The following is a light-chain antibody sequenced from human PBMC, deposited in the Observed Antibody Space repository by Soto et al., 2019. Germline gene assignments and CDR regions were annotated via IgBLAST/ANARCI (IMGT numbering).Light chain of an antibody. J-gene: IGKJ4*01. CDR2: DAS. V-gene: IGKV3-11*01. CDR3: QQRSKS. CDR1: QSVSSY. Sequence: EIVLTQSPATLSLSPGERATLSCRASQSVSSYLAWYQQKPGQAPRLLIYDASNRATGIPARFSGSGSGTDFTLTISSLEPEDSAVYYCQQRSKSFGGGTKVEIK.